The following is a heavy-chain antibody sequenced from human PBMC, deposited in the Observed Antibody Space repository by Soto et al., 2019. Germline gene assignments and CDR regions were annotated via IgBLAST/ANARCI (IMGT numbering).Heavy chain of an antibody. CDR2: IIPMFGTA. CDR3: ARGVVVVAASQLGWFDP. Sequence: QVQLVQSGAEVKKPGSSVKVSCKASGGTFSRDAISWVRQAPGQGLEWMRGIIPMFGTAKYVQKFQGRLTITADESTTTAYMELRSLRSDDTAVYYCARGVVVVAASQLGWFDPWGQGTLVTVSS. J-gene: IGHJ5*02. D-gene: IGHD2-15*01. V-gene: IGHV1-69*01. CDR1: GGTFSRDA.